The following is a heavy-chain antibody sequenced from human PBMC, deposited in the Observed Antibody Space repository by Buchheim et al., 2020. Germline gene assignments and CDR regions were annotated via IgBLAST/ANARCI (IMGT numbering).Heavy chain of an antibody. CDR3: AKVRSIIDKMFDY. CDR1: GFTFSSYA. J-gene: IGHJ4*02. D-gene: IGHD1-14*01. CDR2: ITDGVGT. Sequence: EVQLLESGGGLVQPGGSLRLSCAASGFTFSSYAMSWVRQAPGKGLEWVSVITDGVGTFCADSVKGRFSISRDNSKKMLYLQMNSLRAEDTAVYYCAKVRSIIDKMFDYWGQGTL. V-gene: IGHV3-23*01.